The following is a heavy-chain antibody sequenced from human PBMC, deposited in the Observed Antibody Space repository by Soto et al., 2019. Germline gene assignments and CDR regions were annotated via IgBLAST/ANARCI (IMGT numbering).Heavy chain of an antibody. CDR3: ARNPYCFTSGCYYTDY. CDR2: FYASGTT. Sequence: EVQLVESGGGLVQPGESLRLSCAASEFSVSSNYMSWVGRAPGKGLEWVSVFYASGTTYYADPVRGRFTISRDSSKNTLYLQMNSLRAEDSAVYYCARNPYCFTSGCYYTDYWGQGTLVTVSS. D-gene: IGHD2-2*01. V-gene: IGHV3-66*01. J-gene: IGHJ4*02. CDR1: EFSVSSNY.